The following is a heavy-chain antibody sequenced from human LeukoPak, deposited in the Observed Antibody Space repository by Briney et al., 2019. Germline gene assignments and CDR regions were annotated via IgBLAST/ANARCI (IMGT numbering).Heavy chain of an antibody. CDR1: GYTFTGYY. D-gene: IGHD3-10*01. V-gene: IGHV1-2*02. CDR2: INPNSGGT. CDR3: ARDHAVRGEPHDAFDI. Sequence: ASVKVSCKASGYTFTGYYMHWVRQAPGQGLEWMGWINPNSGGTNYAQKFQGRVTMTRDTSISTAYMELSRLRSDDTAVYYCARDHAVRGEPHDAFDIWGQGTMVTVSS. J-gene: IGHJ3*02.